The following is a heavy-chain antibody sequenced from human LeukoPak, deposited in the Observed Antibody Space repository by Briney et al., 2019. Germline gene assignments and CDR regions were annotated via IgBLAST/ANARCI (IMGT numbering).Heavy chain of an antibody. CDR3: ARGIRSRSSGDY. J-gene: IGHJ4*02. CDR2: INHSGST. V-gene: IGHV4-34*01. CDR1: GGSFSGYY. D-gene: IGHD6-19*01. Sequence: PSETLSLTCAVYGGSFSGYYWSWIRQPPGKGLEWIGEINHSGSTNYNPSLKSRVTISVDTSKNQFSLKLSSVTAADTAVYYCARGIRSRSSGDYWGQGTLVTVSP.